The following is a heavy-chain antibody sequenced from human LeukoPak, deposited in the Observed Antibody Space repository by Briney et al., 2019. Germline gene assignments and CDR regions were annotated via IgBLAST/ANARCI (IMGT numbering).Heavy chain of an antibody. CDR2: IIPIFGTA. D-gene: IGHD6-13*01. CDR1: GGTFSSYA. J-gene: IGHJ5*02. Sequence: SVKVSCKASGGTFSSYAISWVRQAPGQGLEWMGRIIPIFGTAIYAQKFQGRVTITADKSKSTAYMELSSLRSEDTAVYYCALPSWEGIAAAGTVTWFDPWGQGTLVTVSS. V-gene: IGHV1-69*06. CDR3: ALPSWEGIAAAGTVTWFDP.